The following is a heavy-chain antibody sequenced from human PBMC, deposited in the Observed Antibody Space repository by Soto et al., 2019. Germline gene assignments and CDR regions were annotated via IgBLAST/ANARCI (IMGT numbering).Heavy chain of an antibody. V-gene: IGHV3-23*01. J-gene: IGHJ4*02. CDR1: GFTFSSYA. Sequence: EVQLLESGGGLVQPGGSLRLSCAASGFTFSSYAMSWVRQAPGKGLEWVSAISGSGGSTYYADSVKGRFTISRDNSKNPLSLQMNSLSAEDTAVYYCATPQAGYCGGDCYTHFDYWGQGTLVTVSS. D-gene: IGHD2-21*02. CDR3: ATPQAGYCGGDCYTHFDY. CDR2: ISGSGGST.